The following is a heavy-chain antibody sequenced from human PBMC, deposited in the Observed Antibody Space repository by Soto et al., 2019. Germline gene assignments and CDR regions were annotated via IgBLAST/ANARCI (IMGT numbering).Heavy chain of an antibody. CDR1: GYTFTSYG. J-gene: IGHJ5*02. Sequence: ASVKVSCKASGYTFTSYGISWALQAPGQGLEWMGWISAYNGNTNYAQKLQGRVTMTTDTSTSTAYMELRSLRSDDTAVYYCARSGWFGELLRHSWFDPWGQGTLVTVSS. V-gene: IGHV1-18*01. D-gene: IGHD3-10*01. CDR3: ARSGWFGELLRHSWFDP. CDR2: ISAYNGNT.